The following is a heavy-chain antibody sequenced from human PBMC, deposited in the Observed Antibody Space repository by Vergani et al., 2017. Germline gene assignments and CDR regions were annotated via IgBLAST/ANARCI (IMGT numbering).Heavy chain of an antibody. V-gene: IGHV4-30-4*01. CDR2: IYYSGST. CDR3: ARVRRDDSSGYYYYYGMDV. J-gene: IGHJ6*02. CDR1: GGSISSGDYY. D-gene: IGHD3-22*01. Sequence: QVQLQESGPGLVKSSQTLSLTCTVSGGSISSGDYYWSWIRQPPGKGLEWIGYIYYSGSTYYNPSLKSRVTISVDTSKNHFSLKLSSVTAADTAVYYCARVRRDDSSGYYYYYGMDVWGQGTTVTVSS.